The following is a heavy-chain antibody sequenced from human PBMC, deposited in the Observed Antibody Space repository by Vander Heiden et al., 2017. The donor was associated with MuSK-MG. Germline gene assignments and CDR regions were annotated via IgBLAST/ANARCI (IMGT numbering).Heavy chain of an antibody. D-gene: IGHD4-17*01. CDR2: IYWDDDK. Sequence: QITLRESGPPLVKPTQTLTLTCTFSGFSLTTSGVGVAWIRQPPGKALEWLAVIYWDDDKRYSPSLKSRLTISKDTSKNQVVLTMTTMDPVDTATYYCAHLQADYLTQTFDFWGQGTLGTVSS. V-gene: IGHV2-5*02. J-gene: IGHJ4*02. CDR3: AHLQADYLTQTFDF. CDR1: GFSLTTSGVG.